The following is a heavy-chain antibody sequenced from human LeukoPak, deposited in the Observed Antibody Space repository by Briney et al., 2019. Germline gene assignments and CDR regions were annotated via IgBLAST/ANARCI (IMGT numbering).Heavy chain of an antibody. J-gene: IGHJ4*02. D-gene: IGHD2-2*01. CDR1: AFTLNSYA. Sequence: GGSLRLSCAASAFTLNSYAMSWVRQAPGKGLEGVAGISSSGGSTNYADSAKARFTISRDNSMNTLYLHMNSLTVEDTAMYYCVNLFSSNFWGQGTQVTVSS. V-gene: IGHV3-23*01. CDR3: VNLFSSNF. CDR2: ISSSGGST.